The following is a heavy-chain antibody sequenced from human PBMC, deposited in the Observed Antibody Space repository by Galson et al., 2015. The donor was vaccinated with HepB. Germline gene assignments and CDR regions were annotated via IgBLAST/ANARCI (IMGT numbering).Heavy chain of an antibody. V-gene: IGHV6-1*01. CDR1: GDSVSSNSAA. J-gene: IGHJ6*02. Sequence: CAISGDSVSSNSAAWNWIRQSPSRGLEWLGRTYYRSKWYNDYAVSVKSRITINPDTSKNQFSLQLNSVTPEDTAVYYCARDQGSPNSSGWYYVGYYYYYGMDVWGQGTTVTVSS. CDR3: ARDQGSPNSSGWYYVGYYYYYGMDV. CDR2: TYYRSKWYN. D-gene: IGHD6-19*01.